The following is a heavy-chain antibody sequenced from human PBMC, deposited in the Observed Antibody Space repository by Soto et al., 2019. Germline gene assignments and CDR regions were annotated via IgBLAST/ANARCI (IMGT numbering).Heavy chain of an antibody. CDR2: ISGYTGNT. Sequence: ASVKVSCKTSGYSFASHGVSWVRQAPGQGLEWMGWISGYTGNTDYAQKFQGRLIVTTDTSTSTAYMELRSLRSDDTAVYYCARDRGYDILTGYPTTYYFDYWGQGTLVTVSS. D-gene: IGHD3-9*01. J-gene: IGHJ4*02. CDR3: ARDRGYDILTGYPTTYYFDY. V-gene: IGHV1-18*01. CDR1: GYSFASHG.